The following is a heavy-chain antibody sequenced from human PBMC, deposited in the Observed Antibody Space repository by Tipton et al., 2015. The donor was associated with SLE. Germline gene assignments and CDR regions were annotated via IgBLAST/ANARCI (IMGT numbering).Heavy chain of an antibody. J-gene: IGHJ3*02. CDR1: GGSISIYY. CDR2: IYYSGST. CDR3: ARDGKYYYGSGSSGAFDI. V-gene: IGHV4-59*01. D-gene: IGHD3-10*01. Sequence: TLSLTCTVSGGSISIYYWSWIRQPPGKGLEWIGYIYYSGSTNYNPSLKSRVTISVDTSKNQFSLKLSSVTAADAAVYYCARDGKYYYGSGSSGAFDIWGQGTMVTVSS.